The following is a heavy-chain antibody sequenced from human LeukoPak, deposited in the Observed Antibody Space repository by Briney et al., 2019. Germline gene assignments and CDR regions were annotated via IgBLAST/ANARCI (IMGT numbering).Heavy chain of an antibody. CDR3: AGDSSGSYYSAAGY. CDR2: IYHSGST. V-gene: IGHV4-38-2*02. J-gene: IGHJ4*02. Sequence: PSETLSLTCTVSGYSISSGYYWGWIRQPPGKGLEWIGSIYHSGSTYYNPSLKSRVTISVDTSKNQFSLKLSSVTAADTAVYYCAGDSSGSYYSAAGYWGQGTLVTVSS. CDR1: GYSISSGYY. D-gene: IGHD1-26*01.